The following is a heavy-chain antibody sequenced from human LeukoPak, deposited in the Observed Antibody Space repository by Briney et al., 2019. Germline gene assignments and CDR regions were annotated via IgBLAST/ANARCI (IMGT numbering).Heavy chain of an antibody. CDR1: GFTFSSYA. Sequence: GGSLRLSCAASGFTFSSYAMSWVRQAPGKGLEWVSAISGSGGSTYYADSVKGRFTISRDNSKSTLYLQMDSLRAEDTAVYYCAKDGVTVGAYFDYWGQGTLVTVSS. CDR2: ISGSGGST. J-gene: IGHJ4*02. V-gene: IGHV3-23*01. D-gene: IGHD2-21*02. CDR3: AKDGVTVGAYFDY.